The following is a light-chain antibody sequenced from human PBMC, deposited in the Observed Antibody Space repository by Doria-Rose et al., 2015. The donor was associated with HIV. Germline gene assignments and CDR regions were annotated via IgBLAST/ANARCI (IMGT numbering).Light chain of an antibody. CDR1: QSFSSTY. CDR2: DGS. Sequence: TQSPGTLSLSPGERATLSCRASQSFSSTYLAWYQQKPGQAHSLLIYDGSTRATGITDRLSASGSGTDFTLTINRLEPEDFALYYCHQYGTSWTFGQGTKVEI. J-gene: IGKJ1*01. CDR3: HQYGTSWT. V-gene: IGKV3-20*01.